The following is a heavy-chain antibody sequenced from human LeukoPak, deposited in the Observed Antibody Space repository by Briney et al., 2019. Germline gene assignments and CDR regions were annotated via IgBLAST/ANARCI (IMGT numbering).Heavy chain of an antibody. D-gene: IGHD3-22*01. CDR3: ARGDYYYDSSGYLGLDY. Sequence: AGGSLRLSCAASGFTFSSYSMNWVRQAPGKGLEWVAVISYDGSNKYYADSVKGRFTISRDNSKNTLYLQMNSLRAEDTAVYYCARGDYYYDSSGYLGLDYWGQGTLVTVSS. V-gene: IGHV3-30*03. CDR1: GFTFSSYS. J-gene: IGHJ4*02. CDR2: ISYDGSNK.